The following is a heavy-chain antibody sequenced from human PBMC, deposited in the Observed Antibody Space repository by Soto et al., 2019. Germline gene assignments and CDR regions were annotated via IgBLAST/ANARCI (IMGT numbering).Heavy chain of an antibody. D-gene: IGHD2-15*01. CDR2: IYYSGST. Sequence: SETLSLTCTVSGGSISSYYWSWIRHPPGKGLEWIGYIYYSGSTNYNPSLKSRVTISVDTSKNQFSLKLSSVTAADTAVYYCARGNIVISRAFDIWGQGTMVIVSS. CDR1: GGSISSYY. V-gene: IGHV4-59*01. J-gene: IGHJ3*02. CDR3: ARGNIVISRAFDI.